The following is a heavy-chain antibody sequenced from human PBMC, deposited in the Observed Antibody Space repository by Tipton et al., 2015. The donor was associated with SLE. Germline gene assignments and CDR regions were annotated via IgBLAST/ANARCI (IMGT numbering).Heavy chain of an antibody. CDR2: IYYNGST. J-gene: IGHJ4*02. CDR1: GGSISSSNYY. CDR3: VRDYYDGVGLCYFDD. V-gene: IGHV4-39*02. D-gene: IGHD3-22*01. Sequence: TLSLTCTISGGSISSSNYYWGWIRQPPGEGLEWIGSIYYNGSTYYNPSLKSRVTISMDTSKTQFSLKLSSVTAADTAVYYCVRDYYDGVGLCYFDDWGQGTLVTVSS.